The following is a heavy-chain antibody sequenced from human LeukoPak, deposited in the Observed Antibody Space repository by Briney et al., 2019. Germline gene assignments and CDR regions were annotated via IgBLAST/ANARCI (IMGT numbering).Heavy chain of an antibody. Sequence: PSETLFLTCTVSGGSISSGGYYRGWIRQPPGKGLEWIGSIYHSGSTYYNPSLKSRVAMSVGTSKNQFSLKLSSVTAADTAVYYCATYMITFGGVRTPTDAFDIWGQGTMVTVSS. CDR3: ATYMITFGGVRTPTDAFDI. CDR2: IYHSGST. D-gene: IGHD3-16*01. J-gene: IGHJ3*02. CDR1: GGSISSGGYY. V-gene: IGHV4-39*07.